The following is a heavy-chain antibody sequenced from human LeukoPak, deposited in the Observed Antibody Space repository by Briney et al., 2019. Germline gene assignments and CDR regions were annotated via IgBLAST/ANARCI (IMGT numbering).Heavy chain of an antibody. CDR1: GGSTSSSSYY. Sequence: SETLSLTCTVSGGSTSSSSYYWGWIRQPPGKGLEWIGSIYYTGSTYYNPSLKSRVTISVDTSKNQFSLKLSSVTAADTAVYYCANLLFSGGACGFDYWGQGTLVPVPS. D-gene: IGHD2-15*01. CDR3: ANLLFSGGACGFDY. V-gene: IGHV4-39*01. J-gene: IGHJ4*02. CDR2: IYYTGST.